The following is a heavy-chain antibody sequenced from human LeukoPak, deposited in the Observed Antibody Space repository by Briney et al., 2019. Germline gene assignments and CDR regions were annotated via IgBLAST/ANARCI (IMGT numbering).Heavy chain of an antibody. Sequence: PGGSLRLSCAASGFTVSSNYMGWVRQAPGKGLEWVSIIYGGGSTAYGDSVKGRFTISRDNSKNTLYLQMNSLTTEDTAVYYCARVASDSNGWYHFDYWGQGTLVTVSS. CDR2: IYGGGST. V-gene: IGHV3-53*01. J-gene: IGHJ4*02. CDR1: GFTVSSNY. CDR3: ARVASDSNGWYHFDY. D-gene: IGHD6-19*01.